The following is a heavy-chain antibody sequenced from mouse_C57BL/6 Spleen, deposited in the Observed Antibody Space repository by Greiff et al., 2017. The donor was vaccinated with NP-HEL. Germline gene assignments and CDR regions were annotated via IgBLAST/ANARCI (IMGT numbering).Heavy chain of an antibody. J-gene: IGHJ1*03. CDR2: IYPSDSET. Sequence: VQLQQPGAELVRPGSSVKLSCKASGYTFTSYWMDWVKQRPGQGLEWIGNIYPSDSETHYNQKFKDKATLTVDKSSSTAYMQLSSLTSEDSAVYYCAREGMAPSYWYFYVWGTGTTVTVSS. CDR3: AREGMAPSYWYFYV. V-gene: IGHV1-61*01. CDR1: GYTFTSYW.